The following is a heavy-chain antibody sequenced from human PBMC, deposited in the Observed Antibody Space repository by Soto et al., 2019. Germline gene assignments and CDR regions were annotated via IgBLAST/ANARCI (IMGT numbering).Heavy chain of an antibody. CDR1: GYTFTSYG. Sequence: QVHLVQSGPEVKKPGASVKVSCKASGYTFTSYGFSWVRQAPGQGLEWMGWISAYNGNTNYEHNLQGRVTMTTDTATNTAYMELRSLTPDDTAVYYCARGRRNAHSSGSQTCDYWGQGTLVTVSS. V-gene: IGHV1-18*01. D-gene: IGHD3-10*01. J-gene: IGHJ4*02. CDR2: ISAYNGNT. CDR3: ARGRRNAHSSGSQTCDY.